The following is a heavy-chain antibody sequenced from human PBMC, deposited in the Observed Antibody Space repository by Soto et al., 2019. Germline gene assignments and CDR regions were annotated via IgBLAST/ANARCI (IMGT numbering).Heavy chain of an antibody. V-gene: IGHV3-23*01. Sequence: PGGSLRLSCAASGVPFSSYAMSWVRQDPGKGLEWVSTISDSGDSTYYADSVKGRFTISRDNGKKTLYLQMNSLRAEDTAVYYCARDRDSRYFDWLLPIDYWGQGTLVTVSS. CDR2: ISDSGDST. J-gene: IGHJ4*02. CDR3: ARDRDSRYFDWLLPIDY. D-gene: IGHD3-9*01. CDR1: GVPFSSYA.